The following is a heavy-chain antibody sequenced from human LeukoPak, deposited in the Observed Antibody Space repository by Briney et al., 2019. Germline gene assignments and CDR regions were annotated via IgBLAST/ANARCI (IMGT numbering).Heavy chain of an antibody. CDR2: ISSSSSYI. Sequence: PGGSPRLSCAASGFTFSSYSMNWVRQAPGKGLEWVSSISSSSSYIYYADSVKGRFTISRDNAKNSLYLQMNSLRAEDTAVYYCARGEGVVVAATNFDYWGQGTLVTVSS. CDR1: GFTFSSYS. CDR3: ARGEGVVVAATNFDY. J-gene: IGHJ4*02. D-gene: IGHD2-15*01. V-gene: IGHV3-21*01.